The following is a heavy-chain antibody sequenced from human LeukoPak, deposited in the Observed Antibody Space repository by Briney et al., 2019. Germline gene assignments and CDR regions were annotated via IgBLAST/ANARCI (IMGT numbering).Heavy chain of an antibody. CDR2: IYYSGST. J-gene: IGHJ6*03. CDR1: GGSISSYS. D-gene: IGHD6-19*01. V-gene: IGHV4-59*12. Sequence: SETLSLTCTVSGGSISSYSWSWIRQPPGKGLEWIGYIYYSGSTYYNPSLKSRVTISVDTSKNQFSLKLSSVTAADTAVYYCAREVAGTVDYYYYYYMDVWGKGTTVTVSS. CDR3: AREVAGTVDYYYYYYMDV.